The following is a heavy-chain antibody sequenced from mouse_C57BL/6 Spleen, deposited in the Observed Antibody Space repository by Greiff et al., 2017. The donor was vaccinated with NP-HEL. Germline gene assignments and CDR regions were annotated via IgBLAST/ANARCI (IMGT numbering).Heavy chain of an antibody. CDR1: GYTFTSYW. CDR3: ARSPTTAQASAWFAY. D-gene: IGHD3-2*02. Sequence: QVQLQQPGAELVKPGASVKLSCKASGYTFTSYWMHWVKQRPGRGLEWIGRIDPNSGGTKYNEKFKSKATLAVDKPSSTAYMQLSSLTSEDSAVYYGARSPTTAQASAWFAYWGQGTLVTVSA. V-gene: IGHV1-72*01. CDR2: IDPNSGGT. J-gene: IGHJ3*01.